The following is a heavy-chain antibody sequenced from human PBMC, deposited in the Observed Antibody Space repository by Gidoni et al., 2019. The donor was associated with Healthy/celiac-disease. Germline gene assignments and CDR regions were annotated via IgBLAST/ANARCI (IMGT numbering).Heavy chain of an antibody. CDR2: IYHSGST. CDR3: AREGLVAAVDY. V-gene: IGHV4-38-2*02. CDR1: GYSISSGYY. J-gene: IGHJ4*02. Sequence: QVQLQESGPGLVKPSETLSLTCAVSGYSISSGYYWGWIRQPPGKGLEWIGSIYHSGSTYYNPSLKSRVTISVDTSKNQFSLKLSSVTAADTAVYYCAREGLVAAVDYWGQGTLVTVSS. D-gene: IGHD6-13*01.